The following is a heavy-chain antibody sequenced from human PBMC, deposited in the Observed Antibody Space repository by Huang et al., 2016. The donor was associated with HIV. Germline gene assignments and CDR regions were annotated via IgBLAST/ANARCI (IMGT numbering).Heavy chain of an antibody. CDR2: ICLNDSKN. J-gene: IGHJ5*02. D-gene: IGHD3-10*01. CDR1: GYKFSSYW. Sequence: EVQLVQSGAEVRKPGESLRISCKNSGYKFSSYWIAWVRQTPGRGLEWMGSICLNDSKNRDRLSVERKVNMSVDKSNNTAFLQWGGLKASDRALYFCTRLFPELESFYTPLYRGGTHNWFDPWGQGTLVIVS. CDR3: TRLFPELESFYTPLYRGGTHNWFDP. V-gene: IGHV5-51*01.